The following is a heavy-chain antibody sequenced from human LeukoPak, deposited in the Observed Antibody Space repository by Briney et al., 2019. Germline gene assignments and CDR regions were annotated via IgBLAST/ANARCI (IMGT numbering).Heavy chain of an antibody. CDR2: ISPYNGNT. CDR1: GYTFISYG. V-gene: IGHV1-18*01. J-gene: IGHJ6*02. D-gene: IGHD1-26*01. CDR3: ARGGGPYSGTYGMDV. Sequence: ASVKVSCKASGYTFISYGFSWVRQAPGQGLEWMGWISPYNGNTNYAQKLQGRVTMTTDTSTSTAYMELRSLRSDDTAVYYCARGGGPYSGTYGMDVWGQGTTVTVSS.